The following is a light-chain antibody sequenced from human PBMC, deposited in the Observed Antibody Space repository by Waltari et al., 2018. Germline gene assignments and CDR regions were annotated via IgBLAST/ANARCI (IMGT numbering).Light chain of an antibody. CDR1: SSDVRNYNL. Sequence: QSALTQPASVSGSPGQSITISCTGTSSDVRNYNLVYWYQQHPGKSPKLMIYEVTKRPSGVSNRFSGSKSGTTASLTISGLQADDEADYYCCSYSGSSTSLGFGTGTKVTV. J-gene: IGLJ1*01. CDR3: CSYSGSSTSLG. V-gene: IGLV2-23*02. CDR2: EVT.